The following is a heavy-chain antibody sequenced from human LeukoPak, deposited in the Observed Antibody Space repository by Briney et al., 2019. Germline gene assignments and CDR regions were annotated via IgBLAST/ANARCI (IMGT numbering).Heavy chain of an antibody. J-gene: IGHJ5*02. CDR2: IYYSGTT. CDR3: ARDFYASGFYFWFDP. Sequence: SETLSLTCTVSGGSISSSSYYWGWIRQPPGKGLEWIGSIYYSGTTHYNPSLGSRVTMSVDTSKNYFSLRLSSVTAADTAVYYCARDFYASGFYFWFDPWGQGILVTVSS. D-gene: IGHD2/OR15-2a*01. CDR1: GGSISSSSYY. V-gene: IGHV4-39*07.